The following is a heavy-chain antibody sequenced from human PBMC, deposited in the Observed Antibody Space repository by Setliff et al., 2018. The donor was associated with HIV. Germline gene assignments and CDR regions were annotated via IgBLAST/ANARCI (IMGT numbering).Heavy chain of an antibody. CDR3: ARGRVPTSISPMDV. CDR2: IIPILGVA. V-gene: IGHV1-69*02. D-gene: IGHD5-12*01. Sequence: SVKVSCKASRSTFNSHTINWVRQAPGQGLDWMGRIIPILGVANYAQRFQGKVTITADKSTSTAYMELTSLRFDDTAMYYCARGRVPTSISPMDVWGQGTLVTVSS. CDR1: RSTFNSHT. J-gene: IGHJ4*02.